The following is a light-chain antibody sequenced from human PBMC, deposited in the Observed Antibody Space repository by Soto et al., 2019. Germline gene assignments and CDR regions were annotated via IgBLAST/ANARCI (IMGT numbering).Light chain of an antibody. CDR2: GAS. CDR3: QQFHNWPLT. Sequence: EILMTQSPSTLAVSPGERATLSCRASQSVRSDYLAWYQQKPGQAPRLLIYGASTRATGIPARSSGSGSEAEFTLTISSLQSEDFEVYYCQQFHNWPLTFGGGTKVDIK. J-gene: IGKJ4*01. V-gene: IGKV3-15*01. CDR1: QSVRSD.